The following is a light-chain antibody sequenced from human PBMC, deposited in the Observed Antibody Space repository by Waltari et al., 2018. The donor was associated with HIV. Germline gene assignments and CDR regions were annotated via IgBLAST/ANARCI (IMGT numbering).Light chain of an antibody. CDR3: QQYYSTTTGT. V-gene: IGKV1-NL1*01. CDR1: QAISNS. Sequence: DIQLTQSPASLSASVGDRVTIPCRASQAISNSIAWYQQRPGKAPRPLLFAASRLETGVTSRFIGSGSGTFFTRTITSLQPGDFATYYCQQYYSTTTGTFGQGTRVE. J-gene: IGKJ1*01. CDR2: AAS.